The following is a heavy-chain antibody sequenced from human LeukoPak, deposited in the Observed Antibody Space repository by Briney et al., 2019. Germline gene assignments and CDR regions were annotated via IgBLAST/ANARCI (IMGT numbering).Heavy chain of an antibody. CDR3: ARVSLGLSQQQLRSDY. V-gene: IGHV7-4-1*02. Sequence: EASVKVSCKASGYTFTSYAMNWVRQAPGQGLEWMGWINTNTGNPTYAQGFTGRFVFSLDTSVSTAYLQISSLKAEDTAVYYCARVSLGLSQQQLRSDYWGQGTLVTVSS. D-gene: IGHD6-13*01. CDR1: GYTFTSYA. J-gene: IGHJ4*02. CDR2: INTNTGNP.